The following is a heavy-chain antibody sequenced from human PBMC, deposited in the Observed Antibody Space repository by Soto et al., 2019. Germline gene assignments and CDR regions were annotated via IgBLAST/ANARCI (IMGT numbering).Heavy chain of an antibody. CDR3: GRLEGLATISYYFDY. J-gene: IGHJ4*02. V-gene: IGHV4-39*01. Sequence: PSETLSLTCTVSGDSVRSGSFYWSWIRQPPGKGLEWIGSIYYSGSTNYNPSLESRVTISVDKSKNQFSLKLMSLSAADTAVYYCGRLEGLATISYYFDYWGQGALVTVSS. CDR2: IYYSGST. D-gene: IGHD3-9*01. CDR1: GDSVRSGSFY.